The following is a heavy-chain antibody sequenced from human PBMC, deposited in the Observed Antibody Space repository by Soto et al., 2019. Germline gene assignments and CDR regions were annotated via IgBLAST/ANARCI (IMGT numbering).Heavy chain of an antibody. CDR1: GGSISSGDYY. Sequence: SETLSLTCTVSGGSISSGDYYWSWIRQPPGKGLEWIGYISYSGSTYYKASLKSRLIISVDTSKNQFSLKLSSVTAADTAVYYCARSDYGDRYYFDYWGQGTLVTVLL. J-gene: IGHJ4*02. CDR2: ISYSGST. D-gene: IGHD4-17*01. CDR3: ARSDYGDRYYFDY. V-gene: IGHV4-30-4*01.